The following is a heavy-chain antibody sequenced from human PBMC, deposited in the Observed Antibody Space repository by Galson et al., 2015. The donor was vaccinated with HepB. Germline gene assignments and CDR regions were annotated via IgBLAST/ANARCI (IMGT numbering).Heavy chain of an antibody. CDR2: INHSGST. CDR3: ARGHSGSYYWMGPYTHFDY. Sequence: ETLSLTCAVYGGSFSGYYWSWIRQPPGKGLEWIGEINHSGSTNYNPSLKSRVTISVDTSKNQFSLKLSSVTAADTAVYYCARGHSGSYYWMGPYTHFDYWGQGTLVTVSS. J-gene: IGHJ4*02. V-gene: IGHV4-34*01. CDR1: GGSFSGYY. D-gene: IGHD1-26*01.